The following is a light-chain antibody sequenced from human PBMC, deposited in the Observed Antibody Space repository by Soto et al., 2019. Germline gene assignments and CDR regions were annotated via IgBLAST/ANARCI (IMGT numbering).Light chain of an antibody. V-gene: IGKV3-11*01. CDR2: DAS. Sequence: LVLTQSPATLSLSPGERATLSCRASQSVSSYLAWYQQKPGQAPRLLIYDASNRATGIPARFSGSGSGTDFTLTISSLEPEDFAVYYCQQRSNWPRRTFGQGTKVDIK. CDR1: QSVSSY. CDR3: QQRSNWPRRT. J-gene: IGKJ1*01.